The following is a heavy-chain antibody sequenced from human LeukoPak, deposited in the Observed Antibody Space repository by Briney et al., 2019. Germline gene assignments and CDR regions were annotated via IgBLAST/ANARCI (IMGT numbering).Heavy chain of an antibody. V-gene: IGHV3-74*01. CDR2: INSDGSST. Sequence: GSLRLSCAVSGFTFSSYYMHWVRQAPGKGLVWVSRINSDGSSTNYADSVKGRFTISRDNAKNTLYLQMNSLRVEDTAVYYCERGDAFDVWGQGTLVTVSS. CDR1: GFTFSSYY. J-gene: IGHJ3*01. CDR3: ERGDAFDV.